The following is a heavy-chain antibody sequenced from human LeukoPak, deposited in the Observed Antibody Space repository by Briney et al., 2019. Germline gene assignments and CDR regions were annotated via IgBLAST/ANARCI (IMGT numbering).Heavy chain of an antibody. J-gene: IGHJ4*02. CDR1: GFTFTTYY. Sequence: PGGSLRLSCAASGFTFTTYYMTWVRQAPGKGLEWVANINQDGSVQNYVDSVKGRFTFSRDNAKNSVYLQMDSLRADDTAVYYCARENWSIDYWGQGTLVTLSS. CDR2: INQDGSVQ. D-gene: IGHD1-1*01. V-gene: IGHV3-7*01. CDR3: ARENWSIDY.